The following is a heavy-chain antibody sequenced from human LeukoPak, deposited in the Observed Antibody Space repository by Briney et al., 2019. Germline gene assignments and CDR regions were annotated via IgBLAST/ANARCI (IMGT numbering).Heavy chain of an antibody. CDR1: GFTFSSYA. CDR2: ISYDGSNK. J-gene: IGHJ4*02. D-gene: IGHD3-10*01. V-gene: IGHV3-30*01. Sequence: GRSLRLSCAASGFTFSSYAMHWVRQAPGEGLEWVAVISYDGSNKYYADSVKGRFTISRDNSKNTLYLQMNSLRAEDTAVYYCARPYYYGSGSYYNVIDEGDYLGQGTLVTVSS. CDR3: ARPYYYGSGSYYNVIDEGDY.